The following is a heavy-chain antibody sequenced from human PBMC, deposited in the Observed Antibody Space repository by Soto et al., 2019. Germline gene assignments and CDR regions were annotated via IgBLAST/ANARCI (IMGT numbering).Heavy chain of an antibody. J-gene: IGHJ4*02. Sequence: KSSETLSLTCAVSGVSISSGSWWTWVRQTPQRGLEYIGEIFHDGTANYYPSFERRVAISVDTSKNQFSLKLTSVTAADTAIYFCARLVYDTRLNYMYFDFWGKGALVTVSS. CDR1: GVSISSGSW. CDR3: ARLVYDTRLNYMYFDF. V-gene: IGHV4-4*02. D-gene: IGHD2-8*01. CDR2: IFHDGTA.